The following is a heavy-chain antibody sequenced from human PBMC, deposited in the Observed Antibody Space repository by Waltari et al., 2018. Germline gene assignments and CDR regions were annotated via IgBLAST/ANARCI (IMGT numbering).Heavy chain of an antibody. Sequence: EVQLLESGGILVQRGGSLRLSCAASGFAFSNYAMTWVRQAPGKGLEWVSSISFVGGNTYYADSLKGRFTISRDNSKNTLYLQMNSLTVADTAVYYCAKEITAADAPYFFDYWGRGTLVTVSS. CDR3: AKEITAADAPYFFDY. CDR2: ISFVGGNT. CDR1: GFAFSNYA. D-gene: IGHD6-13*01. V-gene: IGHV3-23*01. J-gene: IGHJ4*02.